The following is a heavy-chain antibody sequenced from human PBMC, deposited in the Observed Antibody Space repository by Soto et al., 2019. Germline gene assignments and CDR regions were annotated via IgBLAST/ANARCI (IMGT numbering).Heavy chain of an antibody. CDR2: ISDDGSIK. D-gene: IGHD5-18*01. CDR1: GFTVSSNY. CDR3: ARAIETAMDPCDY. V-gene: IGHV3-30-3*01. J-gene: IGHJ4*02. Sequence: RSLRLSCAASGFTVSSNYMSWVRQAPGKGLEWVAVISDDGSIKYYADSVKGRFTISRDNSKNTFYLQMNSLRGDDTALYYCARAIETAMDPCDYWGQGALVTVSS.